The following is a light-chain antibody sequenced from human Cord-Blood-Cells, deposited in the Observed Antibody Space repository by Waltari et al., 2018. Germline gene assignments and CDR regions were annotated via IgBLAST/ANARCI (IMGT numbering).Light chain of an antibody. CDR1: QSISSW. J-gene: IGKJ2*01. Sequence: DIQMTQSPSTLSASVGDRVTITCRASQSISSWLAWYQQKPVKAPKLLIYKASSLERGXXSXFSGSGSGTEFTLTISSLQPDDFATYYCQQYNSYPYTFGQGTKLEIK. V-gene: IGKV1-5*03. CDR2: KAS. CDR3: QQYNSYPYT.